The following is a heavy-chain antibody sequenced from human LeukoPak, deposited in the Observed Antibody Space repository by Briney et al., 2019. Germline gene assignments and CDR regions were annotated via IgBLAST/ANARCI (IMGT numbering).Heavy chain of an antibody. V-gene: IGHV3-11*04. J-gene: IGHJ6*04. D-gene: IGHD3-10*02. CDR3: AELGITMIGGV. CDR2: ISFSGTTI. CDR1: GFTFSDYY. Sequence: GGSLRLSCAASGFTFSDYYMSWIRQAPGKGLEWVSYISFSGTTIYYADSVKGRFTISRDNAKNPLYLQVNSLRAEDTAVYYCAELGITMIGGVWGKGTTVTISS.